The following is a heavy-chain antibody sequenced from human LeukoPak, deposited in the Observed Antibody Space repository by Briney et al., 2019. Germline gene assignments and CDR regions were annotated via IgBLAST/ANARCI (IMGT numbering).Heavy chain of an antibody. CDR2: ISYDGSNE. V-gene: IGHV3-30*03. J-gene: IGHJ3*02. D-gene: IGHD3-22*01. CDR1: GFTFSSYG. Sequence: PGGSLRLSCAASGFTFSSYGMHWVRQAPGKGLEWVAVISYDGSNEYYADSVRGRFTISRDNSWNTLYLQMNSLRAEVTAVYYCAQSSGYLFSAFDMWGQGTMVTVSS. CDR3: AQSSGYLFSAFDM.